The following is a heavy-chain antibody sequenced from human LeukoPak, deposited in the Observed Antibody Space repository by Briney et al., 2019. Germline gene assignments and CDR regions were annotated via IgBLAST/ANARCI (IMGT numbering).Heavy chain of an antibody. D-gene: IGHD3-10*01. CDR1: GYTFTSYD. J-gene: IGHJ6*03. CDR3: ARGYYYYYMDV. CDR2: TDPNSGNT. Sequence: ASVKVSCKASGYTFTSYDINWVRQATGQGLEWMGWTDPNSGNTGYAQKFQGRVTITRNTSISTAYMELSSLRSEDTAVYYCARGYYYYYMDVWGKGTTVTVSS. V-gene: IGHV1-8*03.